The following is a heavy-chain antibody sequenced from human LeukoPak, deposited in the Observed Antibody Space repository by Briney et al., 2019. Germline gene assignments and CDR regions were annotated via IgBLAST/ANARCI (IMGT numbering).Heavy chain of an antibody. CDR2: ISHSGST. J-gene: IGHJ4*02. Sequence: SETLSLTCAVYGGSFSAYYWSCIRQPPGKGLEWIGEISHSGSTNYNPSLKSRVTISVDTSKNQFSLKLSSVTAADTAVYYCARGVSSEGSEEHIVVVTAPKKFDYWGQGTLVTVSS. CDR1: GGSFSAYY. V-gene: IGHV4-34*01. CDR3: ARGVSSEGSEEHIVVVTAPKKFDY. D-gene: IGHD2-21*02.